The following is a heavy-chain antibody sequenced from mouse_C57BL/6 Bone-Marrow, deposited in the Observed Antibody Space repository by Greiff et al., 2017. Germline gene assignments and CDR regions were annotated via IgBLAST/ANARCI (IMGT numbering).Heavy chain of an antibody. D-gene: IGHD2-5*01. Sequence: EVQRVESGGGLVKPGGSLILSCAASGFTFSADGLHWVRLAPLTGLELVSYISSGCSTIYYADTVKGRFTISSDNAKNNLFLQMNSLRAEDTAMYYCAKSNDWYFDVWGTGTTVTVSS. CDR1: GFTFSADG. CDR3: AKSNDWYFDV. V-gene: IGHV5-17*01. J-gene: IGHJ1*03. CDR2: ISSGCSTI.